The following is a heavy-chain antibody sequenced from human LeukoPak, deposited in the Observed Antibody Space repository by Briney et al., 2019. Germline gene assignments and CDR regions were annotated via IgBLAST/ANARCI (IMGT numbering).Heavy chain of an antibody. CDR3: TTWSYGYFDY. V-gene: IGHV3-7*02. D-gene: IGHD1-14*01. J-gene: IGHJ4*02. CDR2: IRQDASEK. Sequence: PGGSLRLSCAASGFTFGAYWMSWVRQAPGKGLEWVANIRQDASEKYYVDSVKGRFTISRDNAKDSLYLQMNSLRAEDTAVYYCTTWSYGYFDYWGQGTLVTVSS. CDR1: GFTFGAYW.